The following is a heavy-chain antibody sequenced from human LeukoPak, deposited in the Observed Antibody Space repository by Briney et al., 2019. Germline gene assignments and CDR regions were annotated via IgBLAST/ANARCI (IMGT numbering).Heavy chain of an antibody. V-gene: IGHV1-46*01. Sequence: GASVKVSCKASGYTFTSYYMHWVRQAPGQGLEWMGIINPSGGSTSYAQKFQGRVTMTRDTSTSTVYMELSSLRSEDTAVYYCARMDVLRFLEWLLFDYWGQGTLVTVSS. CDR1: GYTFTSYY. D-gene: IGHD3-3*01. J-gene: IGHJ4*02. CDR2: INPSGGST. CDR3: ARMDVLRFLEWLLFDY.